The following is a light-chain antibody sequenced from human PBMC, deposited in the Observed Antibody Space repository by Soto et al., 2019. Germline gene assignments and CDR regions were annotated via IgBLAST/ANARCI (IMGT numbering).Light chain of an antibody. Sequence: EIVLTQSPGTLSLSPGERATLSCRASQTVSSTYLAWYQQKPGQAPRLLIYDASSRATGIPDRFSGSGSETDFTLTIRRLEPEDFAVYYCQHYGTSRTFGQGTKVEI. CDR1: QTVSSTY. CDR3: QHYGTSRT. CDR2: DAS. V-gene: IGKV3-20*01. J-gene: IGKJ1*01.